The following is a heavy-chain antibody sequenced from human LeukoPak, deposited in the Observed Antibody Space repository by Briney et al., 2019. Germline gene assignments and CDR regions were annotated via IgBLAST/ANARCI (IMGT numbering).Heavy chain of an antibody. CDR2: IWYDGSNK. CDR1: GFTFSSYG. D-gene: IGHD3-16*01. V-gene: IGHV3-33*03. J-gene: IGHJ1*01. CDR3: ASQLGGNVY. Sequence: GGSLRLSCAASGFTFSSYGMHWVRQAPGKGLEWVAVIWYDGSNKYYADSVKGRFTISRDNAKNTLYLQMDSLRAEDTAVYFCASQLGGNVYWGQGILVTVSS.